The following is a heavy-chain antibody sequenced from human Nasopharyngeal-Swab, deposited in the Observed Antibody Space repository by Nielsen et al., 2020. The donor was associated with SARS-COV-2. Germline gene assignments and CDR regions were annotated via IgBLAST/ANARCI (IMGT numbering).Heavy chain of an antibody. Sequence: GESLKISCAASGFTFSSYAMSWVRQAPGKGLEWVSVISGSGGSTYYADSVKGRFTISRDNAKNSLYLQMNSLRAEDTAVYYCARRELVYGSYYYYGMDVWGQGTTVTVSS. D-gene: IGHD1-26*01. CDR1: GFTFSSYA. V-gene: IGHV3-23*01. CDR3: ARRELVYGSYYYYGMDV. J-gene: IGHJ6*02. CDR2: ISGSGGST.